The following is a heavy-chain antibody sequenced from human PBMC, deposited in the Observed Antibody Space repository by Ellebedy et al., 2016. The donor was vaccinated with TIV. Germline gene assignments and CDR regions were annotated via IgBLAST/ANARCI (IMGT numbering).Heavy chain of an antibody. J-gene: IGHJ4*02. CDR1: GFTFSIYG. D-gene: IGHD6-19*01. V-gene: IGHV3-33*01. CDR2: IWYDGTKK. CDR3: ARDPGIAEAGTLPPNIGFDY. Sequence: GGSLRLSCAASGFTFSIYGMQWVRQAPGKGLEWVAVIWYDGTKKYYAESVKGRFTISRDNSRNTLYLQMHSLRAEDTAVYHCARDPGIAEAGTLPPNIGFDYWGQGTLVTVSS.